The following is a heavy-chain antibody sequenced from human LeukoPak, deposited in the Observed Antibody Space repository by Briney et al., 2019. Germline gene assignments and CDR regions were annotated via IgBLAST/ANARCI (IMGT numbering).Heavy chain of an antibody. Sequence: EASVKVSCKASGYTFTSYGNSWVREAPGQGLEWMGWISVYNGNTNYAQKLQGRVTMTEDTSTDTDYMELSSLRSEDTAVYYCATDFSCGYSYGCKSHWFDPWGQGTLVTASS. J-gene: IGHJ5*02. CDR2: ISVYNGNT. V-gene: IGHV1-18*01. CDR3: ATDFSCGYSYGCKSHWFDP. D-gene: IGHD5-18*01. CDR1: GYTFTSYG.